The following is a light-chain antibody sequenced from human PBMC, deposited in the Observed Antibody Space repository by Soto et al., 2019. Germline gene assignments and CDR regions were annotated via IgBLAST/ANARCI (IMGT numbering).Light chain of an antibody. CDR3: QQYYSQPWT. CDR1: QSVLYSSNNKNY. J-gene: IGKJ1*01. Sequence: DIVMTQSPDSLAVSLGERATINCKSSQSVLYSSNNKNYLAWYQQKPGQPPKLLIYWASTRESGFPDRFSGSGSGTDFTLTISSLQAEELAVYDGQQYYSQPWTFGQGTKVEIK. V-gene: IGKV4-1*01. CDR2: WAS.